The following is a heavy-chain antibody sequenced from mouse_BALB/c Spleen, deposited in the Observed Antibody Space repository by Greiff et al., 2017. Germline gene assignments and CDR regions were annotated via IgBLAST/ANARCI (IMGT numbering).Heavy chain of an antibody. J-gene: IGHJ3*01. CDR3: ATMITTGGTFAY. CDR2: IDTSDSYT. Sequence: QVQLKQPGAELVMPGASVKMSCKASGYTFTDYWMHWVKQRPGQGLEWIGAIDTSDSYTSYNQKFKGKATLTVDESSSTAYMQLSSLTSEDSAVYYCATMITTGGTFAYWGQGTLVTVSA. CDR1: GYTFTDYW. V-gene: IGHV1-69*01. D-gene: IGHD2-4*01.